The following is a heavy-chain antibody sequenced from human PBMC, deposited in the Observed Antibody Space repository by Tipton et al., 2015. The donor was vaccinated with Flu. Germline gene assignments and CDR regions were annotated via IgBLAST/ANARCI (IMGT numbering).Heavy chain of an antibody. Sequence: LRLSCTVSGGSISSSSYYWGWIRQPPGKGLEWIGRIYTSGSTNYNPSLKSRVTISVDTSKNQFSLKLSSVTAADTAVYYCARDRVGDYSGFDPWGQGTLVTVSS. D-gene: IGHD4-17*01. J-gene: IGHJ5*02. CDR2: IYTSGST. V-gene: IGHV4-61*02. CDR1: GGSISSSSYY. CDR3: ARDRVGDYSGFDP.